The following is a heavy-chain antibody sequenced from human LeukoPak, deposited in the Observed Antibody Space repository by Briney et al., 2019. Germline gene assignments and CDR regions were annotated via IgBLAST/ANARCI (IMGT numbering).Heavy chain of an antibody. D-gene: IGHD3-10*01. V-gene: IGHV3-74*01. CDR3: ARDREVRGVIGWFDP. CDR2: INSDGSSP. CDR1: GFTFSSYW. Sequence: GGSLRLSCAASGFTFSSYWMHWVRQVPGKELVWVSRINSDGSSPSYADSVKGRFTISRDNAKNTLYLQINSLRAEDTAVYYCARDREVRGVIGWFDPWGQGTLVTVSS. J-gene: IGHJ5*02.